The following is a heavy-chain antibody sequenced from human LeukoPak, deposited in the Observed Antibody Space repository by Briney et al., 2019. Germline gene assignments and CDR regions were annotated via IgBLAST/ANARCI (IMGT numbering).Heavy chain of an antibody. CDR2: IYHSGST. J-gene: IGHJ2*01. CDR1: GGSFSGYY. CDR3: ARVSYGGNFRSKDWYFDL. Sequence: SETLSLTCAVYGGSFSGYYWSWIRQPPGKGLEWIGYIYHSGSTYYNPSLKSRVTISVDRSKNQFSLKLSSVTAADTAVYYCARVSYGGNFRSKDWYFDLWGRGTLVTVSS. V-gene: IGHV4-34*01. D-gene: IGHD4-23*01.